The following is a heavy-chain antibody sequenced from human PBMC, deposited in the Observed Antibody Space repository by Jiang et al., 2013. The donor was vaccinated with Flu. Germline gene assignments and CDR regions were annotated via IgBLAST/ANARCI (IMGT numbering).Heavy chain of an antibody. CDR2: IHHDGST. CDR3: ARDWRVEGTTHDVFDI. J-gene: IGHJ3*02. D-gene: IGHD1-26*01. Sequence: GLVKPSGTLSLTCDVSGVSITSSKWWSWVRQSPGKGLEWLGEIHHDGSTNYSPSLKSRLTMSVDKSKNQLSLKLNSVTAADTAVYYCARDWRVEGTTHDVFDIWGPGTMVTVSS. V-gene: IGHV4-4*02. CDR1: GVSITSSKW.